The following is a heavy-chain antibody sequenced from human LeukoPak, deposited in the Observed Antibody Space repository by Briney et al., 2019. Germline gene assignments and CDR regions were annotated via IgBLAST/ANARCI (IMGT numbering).Heavy chain of an antibody. CDR2: LSYNGRT. CDR1: GGSVSSGYYY. D-gene: IGHD3-10*01. J-gene: IGHJ4*02. Sequence: SETLSLTCTVSGGSVSSGYYYWGWIRQPPGKALEWIGSLSYNGRTYYNPSLQSRVTISVDTSNNQFSLRLNSVTAADTAIYYCARFYYGSGSYVSNFDYWGQGTLVTVSS. V-gene: IGHV4-39*01. CDR3: ARFYYGSGSYVSNFDY.